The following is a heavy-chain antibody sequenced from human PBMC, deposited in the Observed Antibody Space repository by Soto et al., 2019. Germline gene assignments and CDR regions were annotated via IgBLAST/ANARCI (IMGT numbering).Heavy chain of an antibody. V-gene: IGHV2-5*02. J-gene: IGHJ4*02. CDR2: IYWDDDH. CDR3: AREMYYSTYFDS. Sequence: QITLRESGPALVRPTQTLTLTCTFSGFSLSSNGVGVGWIRQPPGKALEWLALIYWDDDHRYSPSLKTRLTITKDTSKNQVVLTMTKLDPVDTATYYCAREMYYSTYFDSWGQATLVTVSS. D-gene: IGHD3-10*01. CDR1: GFSLSSNGVG.